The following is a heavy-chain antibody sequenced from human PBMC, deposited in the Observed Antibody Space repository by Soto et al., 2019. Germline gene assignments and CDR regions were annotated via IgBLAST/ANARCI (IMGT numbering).Heavy chain of an antibody. CDR2: IWYDGSKK. V-gene: IGHV3-33*01. Sequence: QVQVVESGGGVVQPGRSLRLSCEASGFTFTSYGMHWVRQAPGKGLEWVAVIWYDGSKKYYADSVKGRFSISRDNSKNTVFLQMNSLRAEDKAVYYCARDRRFLEWLDQWGQGTLVTVSS. CDR3: ARDRRFLEWLDQ. J-gene: IGHJ4*02. CDR1: GFTFTSYG. D-gene: IGHD3-3*01.